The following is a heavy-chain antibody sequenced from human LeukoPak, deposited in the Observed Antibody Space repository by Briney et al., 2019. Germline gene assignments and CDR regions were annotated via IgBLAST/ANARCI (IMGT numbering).Heavy chain of an antibody. CDR1: GYTFSDYY. D-gene: IGHD6-13*01. J-gene: IGHJ4*02. CDR3: ARGGVSYSSSPTDFDY. V-gene: IGHV1-2*04. CDR2: INPNNGET. Sequence: ASVKVSCKASGYTFSDYYIHWVRQAPGQGLEWMGWINPNNGETRYAQKFQGWVTMTRDTSISTAYMELSRLSSDDTAVYYCARGGVSYSSSPTDFDYWGQGTLVTVSS.